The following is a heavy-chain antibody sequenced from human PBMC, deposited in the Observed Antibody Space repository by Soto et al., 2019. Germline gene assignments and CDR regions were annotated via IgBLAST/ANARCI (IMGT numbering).Heavy chain of an antibody. CDR1: GGTFSSYS. J-gene: IGHJ4*02. V-gene: IGHV1-69*01. D-gene: IGHD2-8*02. Sequence: QVQLVQSGAEVKKPGSSVKVSCKASGGTFSSYSINWVRQTPGQGLEWMGEIIPHFGTANYAQKFQGRVTITADESTSPAYMELSSLRSEETAVYYCARAGARHPGGIDYWGKGTLVTVSS. CDR3: ARAGARHPGGIDY. CDR2: IIPHFGTA.